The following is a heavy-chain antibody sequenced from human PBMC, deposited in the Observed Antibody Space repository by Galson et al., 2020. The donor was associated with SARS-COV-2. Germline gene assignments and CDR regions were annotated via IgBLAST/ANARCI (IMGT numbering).Heavy chain of an antibody. Sequence: GGSLRLSCAASGFTFSSYAMSWVRQAPGKGLEWVSAIRGSGGSTYYADSVKGRFTISRDNSKNTLYLQMNSLRAEDTAVYYCAKDRWPGIVVGITDCVGDYWGHGTLVTVSS. CDR1: GFTFSSYA. CDR3: AKDRWPGIVVGITDCVGDY. D-gene: IGHD3-22*01. CDR2: IRGSGGST. V-gene: IGHV3-23*01. J-gene: IGHJ4*01.